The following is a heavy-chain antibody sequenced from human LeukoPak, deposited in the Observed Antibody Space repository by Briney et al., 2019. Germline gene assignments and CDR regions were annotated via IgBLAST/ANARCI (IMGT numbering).Heavy chain of an antibody. V-gene: IGHV3-7*01. Sequence: PGGSLILSCAASGFTFSNYWMNWVRQAPGKGLEWVANIKPDGGETYYVDSVKGRFTFSRDNAKSSLYLQMNSLRTEDTAVYYCARDYGGSSPFDYWGQGTLVTVSS. CDR2: IKPDGGET. D-gene: IGHD4-23*01. CDR3: ARDYGGSSPFDY. J-gene: IGHJ4*02. CDR1: GFTFSNYW.